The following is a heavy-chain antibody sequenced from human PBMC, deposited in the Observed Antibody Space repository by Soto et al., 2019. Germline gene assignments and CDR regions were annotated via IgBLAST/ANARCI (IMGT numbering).Heavy chain of an antibody. Sequence: QVQLVQSGAEMKKPGASVKVSCKASGYTFTSYGITWVRQAPGQGLEWMGWISAYNGNTNYAQKLQGRVTMTTDTSXSXXYMELRSLRSDDTAVYYCARDLRSGGSYYYYGMDVWGQGTTVTVSS. D-gene: IGHD2-15*01. CDR2: ISAYNGNT. CDR1: GYTFTSYG. J-gene: IGHJ6*02. CDR3: ARDLRSGGSYYYYGMDV. V-gene: IGHV1-18*01.